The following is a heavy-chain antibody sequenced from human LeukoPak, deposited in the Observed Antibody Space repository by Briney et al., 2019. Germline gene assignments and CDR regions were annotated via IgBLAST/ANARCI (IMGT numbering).Heavy chain of an antibody. CDR2: IKQDGSEK. Sequence: ETLSLTCTVSGGSISSSSYYWGWVRQAPGKGLEWVANIKQDGSEKYYVDSVKGRFTISRDNAMNSLSLQMNSLRAEDTAVYYCARRLWETTDFDYWGQGTLVTVSS. CDR3: ARRLWETTDFDY. V-gene: IGHV3-7*01. J-gene: IGHJ4*02. CDR1: GGSISSSSYY. D-gene: IGHD2-21*01.